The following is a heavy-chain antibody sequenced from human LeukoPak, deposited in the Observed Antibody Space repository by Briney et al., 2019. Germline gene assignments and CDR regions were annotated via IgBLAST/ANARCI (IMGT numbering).Heavy chain of an antibody. CDR1: GFSLTPNGVG. CDR3: AHRDKSFGVIKNENWFDP. D-gene: IGHD3-3*01. J-gene: IGHJ5*02. V-gene: IGHV2-5*01. Sequence: SGPTLVKPTQTLTLTCSFSGFSLTPNGVGVAWLRQPPGKALEWLAVIYWNDHKRYTPSLENRLTSTKDTSKNQVVLTMTNMDPADTATYFCAHRDKSFGVIKNENWFDPWGPGTPVTVSS. CDR2: IYWNDHK.